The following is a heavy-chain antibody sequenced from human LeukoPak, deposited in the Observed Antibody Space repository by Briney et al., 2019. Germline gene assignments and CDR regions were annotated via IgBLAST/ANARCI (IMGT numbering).Heavy chain of an antibody. CDR3: ARDRGGYSLYYYYYYMDV. CDR1: GGTFSSYA. J-gene: IGHJ6*03. D-gene: IGHD5-18*01. CDR2: IIPIFGTA. V-gene: IGHV1-69*05. Sequence: ASVKVSCKASGGTFSSYAISWVRQAPGQGLEWMGGIIPIFGTANYAQKFQGRVTITTDESTSTVYMELSSLRSEDTAVYYCARDRGGYSLYYYYYYMDVWGKGTTVTVSS.